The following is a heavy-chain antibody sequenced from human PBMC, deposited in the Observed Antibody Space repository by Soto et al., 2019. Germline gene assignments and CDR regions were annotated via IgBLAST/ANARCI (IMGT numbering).Heavy chain of an antibody. CDR2: ISYDGSNK. Sequence: PGGSLRLSCAASGFTFSSYGMHWVRQAPGKGLEWVAVISYDGSNKYYADSVKGRFTISRDNSKNTLYLQMNSLRAEDTAVYYCAKDQDTAMVRPDAFDIWGQGTMVTVSS. D-gene: IGHD5-18*01. CDR3: AKDQDTAMVRPDAFDI. V-gene: IGHV3-30*18. J-gene: IGHJ3*02. CDR1: GFTFSSYG.